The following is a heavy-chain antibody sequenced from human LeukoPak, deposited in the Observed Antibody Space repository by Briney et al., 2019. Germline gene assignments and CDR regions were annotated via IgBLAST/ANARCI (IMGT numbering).Heavy chain of an antibody. CDR1: GYTFTGYS. Sequence: ASVKVSCKASGYTFTGYSMHWVRQAPGQGLEWMGRINPNSGGTNYAQKFQGRVTMTRDTSISTAYMELSRLRSDDTAVYYCARVFNRQWLPSGYWGQGTLVTVSS. D-gene: IGHD6-19*01. J-gene: IGHJ4*02. CDR3: ARVFNRQWLPSGY. CDR2: INPNSGGT. V-gene: IGHV1-2*06.